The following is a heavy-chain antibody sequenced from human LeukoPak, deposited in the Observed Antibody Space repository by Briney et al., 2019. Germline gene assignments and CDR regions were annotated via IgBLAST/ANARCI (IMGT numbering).Heavy chain of an antibody. CDR2: INHSGST. V-gene: IGHV4-34*01. Sequence: PSETLSLTCAAYGGSFSGYYWSWIRQPPGKGLEWIGEINHSGSTNYNPSLKSRVTISVDTSKNQFSLKLSSVTAADTAVYYCARGPAMAQYYYYYYYMDVWGKGTTVTVSS. CDR1: GGSFSGYY. J-gene: IGHJ6*03. CDR3: ARGPAMAQYYYYYYYMDV. D-gene: IGHD5-18*01.